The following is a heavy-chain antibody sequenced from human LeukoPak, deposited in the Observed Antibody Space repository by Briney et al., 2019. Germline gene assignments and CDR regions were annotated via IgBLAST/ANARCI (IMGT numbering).Heavy chain of an antibody. CDR3: ARDTIFGVVAFDY. Sequence: SVKVSCKASGGTLSSYAISWVRQAPGQGLEWMGRIIPIFGTANYAQKFQGRVTITTDESTSTAYMELSSLRSEDTAVYYCARDTIFGVVAFDYWGQGTLVTVSS. CDR1: GGTLSSYA. V-gene: IGHV1-69*05. D-gene: IGHD3-3*01. CDR2: IIPIFGTA. J-gene: IGHJ4*02.